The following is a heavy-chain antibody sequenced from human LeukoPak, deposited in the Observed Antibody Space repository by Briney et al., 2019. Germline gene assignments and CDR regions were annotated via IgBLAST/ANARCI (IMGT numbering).Heavy chain of an antibody. CDR3: AKVNYYQPYF. CDR2: IDVTTGGS. J-gene: IGHJ4*02. V-gene: IGHV3-23*01. D-gene: IGHD2-2*01. Sequence: PGGSLRLSCAASGFTLSSYAMGWVRQAPGKGLEWVSTIDVTTGGSYYADSVKGRLTISRDTFQNTLYLQLNSLRVDDTAVYYCAKVNYYQPYFWGQGTLVTVSS. CDR1: GFTLSSYA.